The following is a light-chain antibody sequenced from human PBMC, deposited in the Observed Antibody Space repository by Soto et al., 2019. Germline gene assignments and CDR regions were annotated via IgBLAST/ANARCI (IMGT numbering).Light chain of an antibody. CDR1: SSNIGNNY. CDR3: GTWDSSLSASYV. J-gene: IGLJ1*01. V-gene: IGLV1-51*01. CDR2: DNN. Sequence: QSVLPQPTSVSAAPGQKVTISCSGSSSNIGNNYVSWYQQLPGTAPKLLIYDNNKRPSGIPDRFSGSKSGTSATLGITGLQTGDEADYYCGTWDSSLSASYVFGTGTKLTVL.